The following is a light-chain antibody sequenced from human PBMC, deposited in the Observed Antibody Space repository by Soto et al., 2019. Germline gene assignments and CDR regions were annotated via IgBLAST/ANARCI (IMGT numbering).Light chain of an antibody. Sequence: QSVLTQSPSASASLGASVKLTGTLSSGHSSYAIAWHQQQPEKGPRYLMKLNSDGSHSKGDGIPDRFSGSSSGAERYLTISSLQSEDEADYYCQTWGTGLWVFGGGTKLTVL. CDR3: QTWGTGLWV. J-gene: IGLJ3*02. CDR1: SGHSSYA. V-gene: IGLV4-69*01. CDR2: LNSDGSH.